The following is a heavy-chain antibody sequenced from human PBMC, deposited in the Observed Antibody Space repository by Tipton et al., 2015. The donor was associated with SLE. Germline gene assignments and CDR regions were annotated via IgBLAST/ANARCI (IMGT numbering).Heavy chain of an antibody. J-gene: IGHJ3*01. CDR2: MYTAGRT. D-gene: IGHD7-27*01. V-gene: IGHV4-4*07. CDR1: GASIINYY. Sequence: TLSLTCTVSGASIINYYLPWIRQSPGRGLEWIGLMYTAGRTNYNPSLESRLSLSVDTSADQFSLQFSLTLTSVTAADTGVYFCANVLTGALGTEDAFDLWGQGTMVTVSS. CDR3: ANVLTGALGTEDAFDL.